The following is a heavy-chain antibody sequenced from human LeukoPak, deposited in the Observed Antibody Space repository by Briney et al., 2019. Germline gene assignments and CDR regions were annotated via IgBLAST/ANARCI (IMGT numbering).Heavy chain of an antibody. CDR1: GFTFSSYE. J-gene: IGHJ4*02. CDR2: ISDDGRNK. D-gene: IGHD5-18*01. V-gene: IGHV3-30*07. CDR3: ARGAGYSYGYYFDY. Sequence: GGSLRLSCAASGFTFSSYEMNWVRQAPGKGLEWVAVISDDGRNKNYADSVKGRFTISRDSSNNTLYLQMNSLRAEDTAVYYCARGAGYSYGYYFDYWGQGTLVTVSS.